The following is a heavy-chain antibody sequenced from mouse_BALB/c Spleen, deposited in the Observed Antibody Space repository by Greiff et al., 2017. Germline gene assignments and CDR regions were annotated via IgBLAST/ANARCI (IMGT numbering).Heavy chain of an antibody. CDR2: ILPGSGST. CDR1: GYTFSSYW. J-gene: IGHJ3*01. CDR3: ARRQLGHAGLAY. V-gene: IGHV1-9*01. D-gene: IGHD3-2*01. Sequence: QVQLKQSGAELMKPGASVKISCKATGYTFSSYWIEWVKQRPGHGLEWIGEILPGSGSTNYNEKFKGKATFTADTSSNTAYMQLSSLTSEDSAVYYCARRQLGHAGLAYWGQGTLVTVSA.